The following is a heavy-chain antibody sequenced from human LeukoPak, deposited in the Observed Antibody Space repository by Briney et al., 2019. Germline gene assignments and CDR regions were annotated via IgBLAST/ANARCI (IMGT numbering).Heavy chain of an antibody. J-gene: IGHJ6*02. CDR2: INPSGGST. CDR1: GYTFTSYY. Sequence: GASVKVSCKASGYTFTSYYMYWVRQAPGQGLEWMGIINPSGGSTSYAQKFQGRVTMTRDTSTSTVYMELSSLRSEDTAVYYCARWITVVTPDYYYGMDVWGQGTTVTVSS. V-gene: IGHV1-46*01. D-gene: IGHD4-23*01. CDR3: ARWITVVTPDYYYGMDV.